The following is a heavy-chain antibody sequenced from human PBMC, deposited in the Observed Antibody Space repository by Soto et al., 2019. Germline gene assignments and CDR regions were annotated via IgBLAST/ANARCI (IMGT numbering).Heavy chain of an antibody. CDR2: ISYDGSNK. V-gene: IGHV3-30*18. CDR1: GFTFSSYG. D-gene: IGHD7-27*01. Sequence: GGSLRLSCAASGFTFSSYGMHWVRQAPGKGLEWVAVISYDGSNKYYADSVKGRFTISRDNSKNTLYLQMNSLRAEDTAVYYCAKEVSLTDYYYYGMDVWGQGTTVTVSS. J-gene: IGHJ6*02. CDR3: AKEVSLTDYYYYGMDV.